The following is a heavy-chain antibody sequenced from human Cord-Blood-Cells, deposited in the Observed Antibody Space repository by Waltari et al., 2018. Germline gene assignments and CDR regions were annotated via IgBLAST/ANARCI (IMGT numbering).Heavy chain of an antibody. J-gene: IGHJ3*02. CDR1: GFTFDAYA. Sequence: EVQLVESGGGLVQPGGSLRLSCAASGFTFDAYAMPWVRPAPGKGLDWVSGISWNSGSIGYADSVKGRFTISRDNAKNSLYLQMNSLRAEDMALYYCAKGSSGSPHDAFDIWGQGTMVTVSS. D-gene: IGHD6-19*01. CDR3: AKGSSGSPHDAFDI. V-gene: IGHV3-9*03. CDR2: ISWNSGSI.